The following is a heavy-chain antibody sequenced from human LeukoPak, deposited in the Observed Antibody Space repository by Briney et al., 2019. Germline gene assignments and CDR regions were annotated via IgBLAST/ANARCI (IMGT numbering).Heavy chain of an antibody. CDR2: INHSGST. D-gene: IGHD1-26*01. V-gene: IGHV4-34*01. J-gene: IGHJ6*02. CDR1: GGSFSGYY. Sequence: SETLSLTCAVYGGSFSGYYWSWIRQPPGKGLEWIGEINHSGSTNYNPSLKSRVTISVDTSKNQFSLKLSSVTAADTAVYYCARKWVPYYHYGMDVWGQGTTVTVSS. CDR3: ARKWVPYYHYGMDV.